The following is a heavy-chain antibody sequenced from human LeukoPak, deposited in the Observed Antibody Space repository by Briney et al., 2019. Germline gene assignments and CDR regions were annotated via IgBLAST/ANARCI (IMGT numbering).Heavy chain of an antibody. D-gene: IGHD6-13*01. CDR1: GYTFISYG. V-gene: IGHV1-18*01. CDR3: ARDRPGYSSSWYPYDY. CDR2: ISVYNGNT. J-gene: IGHJ4*02. Sequence: GASVKVSCKASGYTFISYGISWVRQAPGQGLEWMGWISVYNGNTNYAQNLQGRVSMTTDTSTGTAYMELRSLRSDDTAVYYCARDRPGYSSSWYPYDYWGQGTLVTVSS.